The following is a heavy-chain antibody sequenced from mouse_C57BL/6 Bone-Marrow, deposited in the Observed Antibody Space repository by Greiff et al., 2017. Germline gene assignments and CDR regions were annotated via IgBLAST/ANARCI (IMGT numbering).Heavy chain of an antibody. Sequence: EVQLQESGPELVKPGASVKISCKASGYSFTGYYMHWVKQSSEKSLEWLGEINPSTGGTSYNQKVKGKATLTVDKSSSTDYMQLKSLTSEDSAVYYCARGVYGNYLFAYWGQGTLVTVSA. CDR2: INPSTGGT. CDR3: ARGVYGNYLFAY. J-gene: IGHJ3*01. CDR1: GYSFTGYY. V-gene: IGHV1-43*01. D-gene: IGHD2-1*01.